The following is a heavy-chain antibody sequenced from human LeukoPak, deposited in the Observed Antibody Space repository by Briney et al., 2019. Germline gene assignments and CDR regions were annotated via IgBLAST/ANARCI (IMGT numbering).Heavy chain of an antibody. V-gene: IGHV3-23*01. CDR3: AKLAPERSVRYFDWLYYFDY. J-gene: IGHJ4*02. CDR2: ISGSGGST. D-gene: IGHD3-9*01. CDR1: GFTVSSYA. Sequence: GGSLRLSCAASGFTVSSYAMSWVRQAPGKGLEWVSAISGSGGSTYYAASVKGRFTISRDNSKNTLYLQMNSLRAEDTAVYYCAKLAPERSVRYFDWLYYFDYWGQGTLVTVSS.